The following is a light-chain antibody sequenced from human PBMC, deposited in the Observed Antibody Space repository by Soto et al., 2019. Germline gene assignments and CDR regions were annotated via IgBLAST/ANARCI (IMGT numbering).Light chain of an antibody. Sequence: SVRNEPGFVYGSAGQWITSSCTGTRCDVPSYNPVSWYQQHPGKAPKLMIYDVSKRPSGVSNRFSGPKSGNTAYLTISGLQDEDEADYYCCSYAGSFYVFGTRTKVTVL. CDR2: DVS. J-gene: IGLJ1*01. CDR3: CSYAGSFYV. V-gene: IGLV2-23*02. CDR1: RCDVPSYNP.